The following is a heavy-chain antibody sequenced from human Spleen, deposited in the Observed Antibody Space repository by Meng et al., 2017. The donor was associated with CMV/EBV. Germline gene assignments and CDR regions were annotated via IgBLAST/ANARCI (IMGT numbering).Heavy chain of an antibody. V-gene: IGHV3-23*01. Sequence: GESLKISCAASGFTFGRYAMAWVRQAPGKGLEWVSTISVGGSTYYADSVKGRFTISRDNSKNILYLQVNSLRVEDTAVYYCAKGGGATAYYYGMDVWGQGTTVTVSS. D-gene: IGHD1-26*01. J-gene: IGHJ6*02. CDR1: GFTFGRYA. CDR2: ISVGGST. CDR3: AKGGGATAYYYGMDV.